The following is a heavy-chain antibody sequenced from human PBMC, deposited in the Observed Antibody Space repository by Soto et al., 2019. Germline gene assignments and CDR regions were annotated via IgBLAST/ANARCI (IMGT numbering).Heavy chain of an antibody. CDR1: GFTFSNYA. CDR2: VTGRSSST. D-gene: IGHD2-2*01. J-gene: IGHJ3*02. Sequence: EVRLLESGGGLVQPGGSLRLSCVASGFTFSNYAMSWVRQAPGKGLEWVSVVTGRSSSTYYADSVEVRFIISRDNSRNTLFLQMNSLGAEDTAVYYCTKHLPSKKNQRRWADAFHIWGQGTILTVSS. CDR3: TKHLPSKKNQRRWADAFHI. V-gene: IGHV3-23*01.